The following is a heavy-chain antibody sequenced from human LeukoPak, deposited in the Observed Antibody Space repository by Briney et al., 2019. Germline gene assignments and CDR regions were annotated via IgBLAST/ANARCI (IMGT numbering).Heavy chain of an antibody. J-gene: IGHJ4*02. CDR2: ISRNATYI. Sequence: GGSLRLSCAASGFTLSSYAMHWVRQAPGKGLEYVSGISRNATYIYYANSVKGRFIISRDNSKNTLFLQMGSLRGEDMAVYYCARSPLDYWGQGTLVTVSS. CDR1: GFTLSSYA. V-gene: IGHV3-64*01. CDR3: ARSPLDY.